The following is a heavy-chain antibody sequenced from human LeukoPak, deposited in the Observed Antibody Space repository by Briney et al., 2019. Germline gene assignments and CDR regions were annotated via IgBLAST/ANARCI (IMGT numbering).Heavy chain of an antibody. CDR1: GGSISTSTYY. V-gene: IGHV4-39*01. J-gene: IGHJ4*02. Sequence: PSETLSLTCTVSGGSISTSTYYWGWIRQPPGKGLEWIGRISYTGNISYNPSLKSRVTISVDTSKNQFSLKLNSVTAADTAMYYCATSVCGGDCYYGALHYWGQGALVTVSS. D-gene: IGHD2-21*02. CDR3: ATSVCGGDCYYGALHY. CDR2: ISYTGNI.